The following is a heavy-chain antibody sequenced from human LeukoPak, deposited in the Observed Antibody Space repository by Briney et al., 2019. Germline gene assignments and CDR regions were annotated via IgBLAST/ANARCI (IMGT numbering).Heavy chain of an antibody. Sequence: PGVSLRLSCAASGFTFCSYGIHWVRQAPGKGLEWVAIISDDGSFKNYADSVKGRFTIARDNSKNTLYLQMNSLRAEDTAVYYCASAAAMSAFDIWGQGTMVTVPS. D-gene: IGHD6-13*01. V-gene: IGHV3-30*03. CDR3: ASAAAMSAFDI. J-gene: IGHJ3*02. CDR1: GFTFCSYG. CDR2: ISDDGSFK.